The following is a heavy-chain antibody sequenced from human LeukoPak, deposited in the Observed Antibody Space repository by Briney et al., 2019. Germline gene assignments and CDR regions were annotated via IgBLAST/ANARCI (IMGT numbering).Heavy chain of an antibody. J-gene: IGHJ4*02. Sequence: SETLSLTCTVSGYSISSGYYWGCIRQPPGKGLEWIGSIYHSGSTYYNPSLKSRVTISVDTSKNQFSLKLRSVTAADTAVYYCARERANRLDYWGQGTLVTVSS. CDR3: ARERANRLDY. CDR2: IYHSGST. V-gene: IGHV4-38-2*02. CDR1: GYSISSGYY. D-gene: IGHD1-14*01.